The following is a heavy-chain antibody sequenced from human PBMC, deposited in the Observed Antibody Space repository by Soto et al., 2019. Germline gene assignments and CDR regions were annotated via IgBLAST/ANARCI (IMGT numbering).Heavy chain of an antibody. J-gene: IGHJ4*02. V-gene: IGHV3-21*01. CDR2: ISSTSSYI. CDR3: VRDVNYYDSSGYRDY. D-gene: IGHD3-22*01. CDR1: GFTFSTYS. Sequence: EVQLVESGGGLVKPGGSLRLSCAASGFTFSTYSLHWVRQAPGKGLEWVSSISSTSSYIYYADSVKGRFTISRDNAKNSLYLQMNSLRAEDTAVYYCVRDVNYYDSSGYRDYWGQRNLVTVSS.